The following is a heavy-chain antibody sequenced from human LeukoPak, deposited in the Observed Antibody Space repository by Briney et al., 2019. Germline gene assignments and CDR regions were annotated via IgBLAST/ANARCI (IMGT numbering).Heavy chain of an antibody. CDR1: GFTLSSYW. CDR2: IKQDGSEK. CDR3: ARDWITFGGVNFDY. Sequence: GGSLRLSCAASGFTLSSYWMSWVRQAPGKGLEWVANIKQDGSEKYYVDSVKGRFTISRDNAKNSLYLQMNSLRAEDTAVYYCARDWITFGGVNFDYWGQGTLVTVSS. J-gene: IGHJ4*02. V-gene: IGHV3-7*01. D-gene: IGHD3-16*01.